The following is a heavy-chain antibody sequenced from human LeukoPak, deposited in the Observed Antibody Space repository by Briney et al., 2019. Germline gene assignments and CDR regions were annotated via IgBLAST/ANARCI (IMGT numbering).Heavy chain of an antibody. J-gene: IGHJ4*02. CDR2: ISNYGTTI. V-gene: IGHV3-48*03. Sequence: GGSLRLSCAAPGFTFSGYEMNWVRQAPGKGLEWVSYISNYGTTIYYADSVKGRFTISRDNAKNTLYLQMSSLRAEDTAVYFCARGRDGASAYWGQGALVTVSS. CDR1: GFTFSGYE. D-gene: IGHD5-24*01. CDR3: ARGRDGASAY.